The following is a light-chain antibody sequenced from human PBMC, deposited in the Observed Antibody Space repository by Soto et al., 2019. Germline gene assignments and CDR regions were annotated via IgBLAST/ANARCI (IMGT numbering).Light chain of an antibody. CDR1: NIGSKS. J-gene: IGLJ2*01. V-gene: IGLV3-21*02. CDR3: QVWDSSSDHVV. CDR2: DDS. Sequence: SYELTQPPSVSVAPGQTARITCGGNNIGSKSVHWYQQKPGQAPVLVVYDDSDRPSWIPGRFSGSNSGNTATLTISGVEAGDEADYYCQVWDSSSDHVVFGEGTKVTVL.